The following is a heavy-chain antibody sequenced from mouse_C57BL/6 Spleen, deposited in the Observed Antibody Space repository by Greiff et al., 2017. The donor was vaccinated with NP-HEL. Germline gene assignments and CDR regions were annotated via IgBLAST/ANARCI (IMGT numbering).Heavy chain of an antibody. CDR1: GYTFTSYW. D-gene: IGHD2-4*01. J-gene: IGHJ2*01. V-gene: IGHV1-52*01. Sequence: QVQLKQSGAELVRPGSSVKLSCKASGYTFTSYWMHWVKQRPIQGLEWIGNIDPSDSETHYNQKFKDKATLTVDKSSSTAYMQLSSLTSEDSAVYYCARSGDYDYFDYWGQGTTLTVSS. CDR2: IDPSDSET. CDR3: ARSGDYDYFDY.